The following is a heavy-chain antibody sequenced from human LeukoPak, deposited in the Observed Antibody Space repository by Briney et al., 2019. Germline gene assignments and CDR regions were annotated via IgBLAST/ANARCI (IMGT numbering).Heavy chain of an antibody. V-gene: IGHV3-7*05. CDR2: IKADGSDK. D-gene: IGHD1-26*01. J-gene: IGHJ4*02. CDR3: ALGGSFFDY. Sequence: GGSLRLSCAASGFTFDNYAMHWVRQAPGKGLEWVANIKADGSDKYYVDSVKGRFTISRDNAKNSLYLQMNSLRAEDTAVYYCALGGSFFDYWGQGTLVTVSS. CDR1: GFTFDNYA.